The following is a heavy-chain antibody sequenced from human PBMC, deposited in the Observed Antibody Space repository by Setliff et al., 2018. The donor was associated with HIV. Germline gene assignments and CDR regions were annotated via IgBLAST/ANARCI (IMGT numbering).Heavy chain of an antibody. CDR1: GFTFSSYS. CDR2: ISSSSSYI. Sequence: GGSLRLSCAASGFTFSSYSMNWVRQAPGKGLEWVSSISSSSSYIYYADSVKGRFTISRDNAKNSLYLQMNSLRAEDTAVYYCARVSEPSLVRGVTPDYWGQGTLVTVS. J-gene: IGHJ4*02. V-gene: IGHV3-21*01. CDR3: ARVSEPSLVRGVTPDY. D-gene: IGHD3-10*01.